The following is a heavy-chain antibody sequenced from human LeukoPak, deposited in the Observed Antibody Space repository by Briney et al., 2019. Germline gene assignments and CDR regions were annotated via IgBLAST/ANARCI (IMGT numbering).Heavy chain of an antibody. D-gene: IGHD3-3*01. CDR2: MNPNSGNT. CDR1: GYTFTSYD. J-gene: IGHJ6*03. V-gene: IGHV1-8*03. CDR3: ARGGNYDFWSRLGGDYYYYYMDV. Sequence: ASVKVSCKASGYTFTSYDVNWVRQATGQGLEWMGWMNPNSGNTGYAQKFPGRVTITRNTSISTAYRELSSLRSEDTAVYYCARGGNYDFWSRLGGDYYYYYMDVWGKGTTVTVSS.